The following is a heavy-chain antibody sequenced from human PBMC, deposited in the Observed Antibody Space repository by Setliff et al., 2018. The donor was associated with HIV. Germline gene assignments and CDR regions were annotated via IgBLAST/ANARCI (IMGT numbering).Heavy chain of an antibody. CDR3: VKGAATIHYGFEY. D-gene: IGHD5-12*01. Sequence: PGGSLRLSCAASGFTFNNNGMSWVRQAPGKGLEWGSGISWNSGTIAYADSVKGRFTISRDNAKNSLYLQMTSLGPDDTAFYYCVKGAATIHYGFEYWGQGDLVTVSS. CDR2: ISWNSGTI. J-gene: IGHJ4*02. CDR1: GFTFNNNG. V-gene: IGHV3-9*01.